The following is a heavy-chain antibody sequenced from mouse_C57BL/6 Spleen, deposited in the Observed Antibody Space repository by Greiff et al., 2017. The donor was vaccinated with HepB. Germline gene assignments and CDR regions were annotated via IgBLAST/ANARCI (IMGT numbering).Heavy chain of an antibody. CDR2: IRLKSDNYAT. J-gene: IGHJ2*01. V-gene: IGHV6-3*01. CDR1: GFTFSNYW. CDR3: TGNLIYYGYDGVYFDY. Sequence: EVKLMESGGGLVQPGGSMKLSCVASGFTFSNYWMNWVRQSPEKGLEWVAQIRLKSDNYATHYAESVKGRFTISRDDSKSSVYLQMNNLRAEDTGIYYCTGNLIYYGYDGVYFDYWGQGTTLTVSS. D-gene: IGHD2-2*01.